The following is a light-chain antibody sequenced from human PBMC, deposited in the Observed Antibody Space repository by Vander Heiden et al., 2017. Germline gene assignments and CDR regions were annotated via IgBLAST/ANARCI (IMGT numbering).Light chain of an antibody. CDR2: DAS. V-gene: IGKV3-11*01. J-gene: IGKJ4*01. CDR1: QSVDNY. CDR3: QQHSNWPPLT. Sequence: EIVLTQSPATLSLSPGERATLSCRASQSVDNYLVWFQQKPGQAPRLLIYDASNRATGIPARFSGSGSGTDFTLTISSLEPEDSAVYYCQQHSNWPPLTFGGGTKVEIK.